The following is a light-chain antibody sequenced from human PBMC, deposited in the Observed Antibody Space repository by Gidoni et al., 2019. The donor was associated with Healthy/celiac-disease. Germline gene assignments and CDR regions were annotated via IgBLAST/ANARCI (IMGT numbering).Light chain of an antibody. CDR3: QQYNNWPRGT. CDR2: GAS. CDR1: QSVSSN. Sequence: EIVMTQAPATLSVSPGERANLSCRVSQSVSSNLAWYQQKPGQAPRLLIYGASTRATGIPARFSGSGSGTEFTLTISSLQSEDFAVYYCQQYNNWPRGTFGQGTKVEIK. J-gene: IGKJ1*01. V-gene: IGKV3-15*01.